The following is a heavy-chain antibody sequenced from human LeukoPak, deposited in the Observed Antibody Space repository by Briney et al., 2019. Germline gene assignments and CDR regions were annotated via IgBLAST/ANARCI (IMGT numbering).Heavy chain of an antibody. CDR2: IIPIFGTA. J-gene: IGHJ6*04. Sequence: GASVKVSCKASGGTFSSYAISWARQAPGQGLEWMGGIIPIFGTANYAQKFQGRVTITADESTSTAYMELSILRSEDTAVYYCARDRTYCGGDCYEPSYYYYGMDVWGKGTTVTVSS. V-gene: IGHV1-69*13. D-gene: IGHD2-21*02. CDR1: GGTFSSYA. CDR3: ARDRTYCGGDCYEPSYYYYGMDV.